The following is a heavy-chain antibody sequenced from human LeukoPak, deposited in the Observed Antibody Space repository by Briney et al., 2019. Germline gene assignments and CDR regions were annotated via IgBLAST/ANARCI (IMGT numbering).Heavy chain of an antibody. J-gene: IGHJ3*01. D-gene: IGHD3-22*01. CDR1: GFTFSDYA. CDR3: SRSYSSGWASGVFDL. Sequence: GGSLRLSCTTSGFTFSDYAVSWVGQAPGKGLEEIGFIRNKANGGTTEYAASVKGRFTISRDDSKPIAHLQMRSLETEHTAVYYCSRSYSSGWASGVFDLWGQATMVSVSS. CDR2: IRNKANGGTT. V-gene: IGHV3-49*04.